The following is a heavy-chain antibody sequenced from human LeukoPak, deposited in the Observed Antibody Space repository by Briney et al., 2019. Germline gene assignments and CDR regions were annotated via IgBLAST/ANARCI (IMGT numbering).Heavy chain of an antibody. CDR1: GGSISSRSYY. CDR3: ARSGSSSGYLFDY. Sequence: PSETLSLTCTVSGGSISSRSYYWGWIRQPPGKGLEWIGSVYYSGSTYYNPSLKSRVTISVDTSKNQFSLKLSSVTAADTAVYYCARSGSSSGYLFDYWDQGTLVTVSS. V-gene: IGHV4-39*01. J-gene: IGHJ4*02. CDR2: VYYSGST. D-gene: IGHD3-22*01.